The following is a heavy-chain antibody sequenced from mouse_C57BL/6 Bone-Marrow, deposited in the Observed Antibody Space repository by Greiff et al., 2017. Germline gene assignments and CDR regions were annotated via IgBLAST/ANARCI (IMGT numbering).Heavy chain of an antibody. D-gene: IGHD1-1*01. V-gene: IGHV1-55*01. CDR3: ARSGGYYYGSSYEDYAMDY. CDR1: GYTFTSYW. CDR2: IYPGSGST. Sequence: QVQLQQPGAELVKPGASVKMSCKASGYTFTSYWITWVKQRPGQGLEWIGDIYPGSGSTNYNEKFKSKATLTVDTSSSTAYMQLSSLTSEDSAVYYCARSGGYYYGSSYEDYAMDYWGQGTSVTVSS. J-gene: IGHJ4*01.